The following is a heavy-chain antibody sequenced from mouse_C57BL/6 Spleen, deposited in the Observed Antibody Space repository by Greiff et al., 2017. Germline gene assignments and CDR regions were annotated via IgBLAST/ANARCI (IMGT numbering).Heavy chain of an antibody. CDR3: AGPGLGRSDFGD. D-gene: IGHD4-1*01. CDR1: GFTFSDYG. J-gene: IGHJ2*01. Sequence: EVHLVESGGGLVKPGGSLKLSCAASGFTFSDYGMHWVRQAPEKGLEWVAYISSGSSTIYYAHTVKGRFTVSRDNAKNTLFLQMTSLRSEDTAMFYCAGPGLGRSDFGDWGNGATLTVSS. CDR2: ISSGSSTI. V-gene: IGHV5-17*01.